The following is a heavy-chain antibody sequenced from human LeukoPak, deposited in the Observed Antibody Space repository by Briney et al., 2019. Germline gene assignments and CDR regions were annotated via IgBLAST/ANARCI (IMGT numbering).Heavy chain of an antibody. CDR3: ARGKVLRFLEYLDDTPNWFDP. CDR2: ISTDSGNA. Sequence: AAVKLSCKASGYTFSNYGLSWVRQAPGQGLEWMGWISTDSGNANYAQKFQGRLTTTTDTSTTTAYMELGSLRSDDTAVYYCARGKVLRFLEYLDDTPNWFDPWGQGTLVTVSS. CDR1: GYTFSNYG. V-gene: IGHV1-18*01. D-gene: IGHD3-3*01. J-gene: IGHJ5*02.